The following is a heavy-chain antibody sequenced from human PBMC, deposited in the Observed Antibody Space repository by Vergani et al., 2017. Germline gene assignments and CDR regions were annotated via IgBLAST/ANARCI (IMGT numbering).Heavy chain of an antibody. J-gene: IGHJ6*03. Sequence: VQLVESGGGLVQPGGSLKVSCAASGFTFSSYAMHWVRQAPGKGLEWVAVISYDGSNKYYADSVKGRFTISRDNSKNTLYLQMNSLRAEDTAVYYCARAARQEDYYYYYMDVWGKGTTVTVSS. CDR3: ARAARQEDYYYYYMDV. V-gene: IGHV3-30-3*01. D-gene: IGHD6-6*01. CDR1: GFTFSSYA. CDR2: ISYDGSNK.